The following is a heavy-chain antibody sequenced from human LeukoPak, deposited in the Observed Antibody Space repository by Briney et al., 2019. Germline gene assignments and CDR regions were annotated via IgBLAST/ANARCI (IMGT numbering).Heavy chain of an antibody. Sequence: SETLSLTCAVYGGSFSGYYWSWIRQPPGKGLEWIGEINHSGSTNYNPSLKSRVTISVGTSKNQFSLKLSSVTAADTAVYYCARGTHAYYYGSGSYYNHYFDYWGQGTLVTVSS. V-gene: IGHV4-34*01. CDR3: ARGTHAYYYGSGSYYNHYFDY. CDR2: INHSGST. CDR1: GGSFSGYY. J-gene: IGHJ4*02. D-gene: IGHD3-10*01.